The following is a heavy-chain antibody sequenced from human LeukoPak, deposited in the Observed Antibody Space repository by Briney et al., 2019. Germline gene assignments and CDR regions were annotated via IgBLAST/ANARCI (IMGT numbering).Heavy chain of an antibody. CDR2: ISGSGGST. V-gene: IGHV3-23*01. Sequence: GGSLRLSCAASGFTFSSYGMSWVRQAPGKGLEWVSAISGSGGSTYYADSVKGRFTISRDNSKNTLYLQMNSLRADDTAVYYCAKEERGALNYYDSSGYYFDYWGQGTLVTVSS. D-gene: IGHD3-22*01. CDR3: AKEERGALNYYDSSGYYFDY. CDR1: GFTFSSYG. J-gene: IGHJ4*02.